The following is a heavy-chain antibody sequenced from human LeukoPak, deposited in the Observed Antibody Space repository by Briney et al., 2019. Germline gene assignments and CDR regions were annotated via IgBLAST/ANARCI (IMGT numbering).Heavy chain of an antibody. V-gene: IGHV3-23*01. D-gene: IGHD3-3*01. CDR3: VKNFWSDKYYYYYMDV. Sequence: GGSLRLSCAASGFTFSSYWMSWVRQAPGKGLEWVSGIIRGGSTYYADSAKGRFTISRDNSKNTLYLQMNSLRAEDTAVYYCVKNFWSDKYYYYYMDVWGKGTTVTVSS. CDR1: GFTFSSYW. CDR2: IIRGGST. J-gene: IGHJ6*03.